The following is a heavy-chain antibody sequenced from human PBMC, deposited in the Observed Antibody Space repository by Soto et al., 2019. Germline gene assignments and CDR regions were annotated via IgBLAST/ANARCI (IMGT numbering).Heavy chain of an antibody. V-gene: IGHV4-39*01. CDR1: GGSISSSSYY. CDR2: IYYSGRT. D-gene: IGHD3-16*01. CDR3: AGDVMITFGGVIRY. J-gene: IGHJ4*02. Sequence: SDTLSLTCTVSGGSISSSSYYWGWIRQPPGKGLEWIGSIYYSGRTYYNPSLKSRVTISVDTSKNQFSLKLSSVTAADTAVYYCAGDVMITFGGVIRYWGQGTLVTVS.